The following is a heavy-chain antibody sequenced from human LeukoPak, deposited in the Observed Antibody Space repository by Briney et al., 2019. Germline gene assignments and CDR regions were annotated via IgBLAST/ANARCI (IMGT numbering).Heavy chain of an antibody. CDR3: ARRQGCSSTSCPPDY. CDR1: AYSFTTYW. CDR2: IYPGDSDT. V-gene: IGHV5-51*01. D-gene: IGHD2-2*01. Sequence: GESLKISCRGSAYSFTTYWIGWVRQMPGKGLEWMGIIYPGDSDTRYSPSSQGQVTMSSYKSINTTYLQWSSLKGPDTAMYYCARRQGCSSTSCPPDYWGQGTLVTVSS. J-gene: IGHJ4*02.